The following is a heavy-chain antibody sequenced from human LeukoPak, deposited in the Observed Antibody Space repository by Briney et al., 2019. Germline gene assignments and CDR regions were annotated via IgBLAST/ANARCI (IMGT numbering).Heavy chain of an antibody. CDR3: ARDAGDSSGWSDFDY. V-gene: IGHV3-33*01. D-gene: IGHD6-19*01. CDR2: IWYDGSNK. Sequence: PGGSLRLSCAASGFTFSSYGMHWVRQAPGKGLEWVAVIWYDGSNKYYADSVKDRFTISRDNSKNTLYLQMNSLRAEDTAVYYCARDAGDSSGWSDFDYWGQGTLVTVSS. J-gene: IGHJ4*02. CDR1: GFTFSSYG.